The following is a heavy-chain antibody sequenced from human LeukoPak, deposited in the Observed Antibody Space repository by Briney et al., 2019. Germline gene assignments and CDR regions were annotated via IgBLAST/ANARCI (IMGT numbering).Heavy chain of an antibody. Sequence: GGSLRLSCAASGFTFRNYGMHWVRRAPGKGLEWVTGISHDENKKYYADSVEGRFTISRDNSKSTVYLQMNSLSTEDTAVYYCTKGGGTYYNPFDPWGQGTLVTVSS. CDR3: TKGGGTYYNPFDP. V-gene: IGHV3-30*18. CDR2: ISHDENKK. CDR1: GFTFRNYG. J-gene: IGHJ5*02. D-gene: IGHD3-10*01.